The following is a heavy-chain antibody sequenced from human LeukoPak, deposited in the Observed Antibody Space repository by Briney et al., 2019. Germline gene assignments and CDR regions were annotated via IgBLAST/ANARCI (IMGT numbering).Heavy chain of an antibody. J-gene: IGHJ4*02. Sequence: GGSLRLSCAASGFIFSNYAVTWVRQAPGRGLEWVAGISGSADSSYADSVKGRFTISRDNSKNTLYLQLNSLTGEDTAVYFCAKETGWSPLGEDDHWGQGILVSVSS. V-gene: IGHV3-23*01. CDR1: GFIFSNYA. CDR2: ISGSADS. D-gene: IGHD3-16*01. CDR3: AKETGWSPLGEDDH.